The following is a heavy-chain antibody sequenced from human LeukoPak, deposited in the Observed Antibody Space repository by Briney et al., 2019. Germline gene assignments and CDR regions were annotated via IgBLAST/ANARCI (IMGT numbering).Heavy chain of an antibody. CDR2: IYTSGST. V-gene: IGHV4-59*10. D-gene: IGHD3-16*02. Sequence: SETLSLTCVMYGGSFTGYYWSWIRQPAGKGLEWIGRIYTSGSTNYNPSLKSRVTMSVDTSKNQFSLKLSSVTAADTAVYYCARMGLNPLGYPTYFDYWGQGTLVTVSS. J-gene: IGHJ4*02. CDR1: GGSFTGYY. CDR3: ARMGLNPLGYPTYFDY.